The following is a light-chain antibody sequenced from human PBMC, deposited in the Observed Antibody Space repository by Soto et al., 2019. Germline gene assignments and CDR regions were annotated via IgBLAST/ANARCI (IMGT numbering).Light chain of an antibody. CDR2: KTS. Sequence: DIRMTQSPSTLSASVGDRVTITCRASQSISIWLAWYQQKPGKAPNLLIYKTSSLETGVPSRFSGSGSGTEFTLTISRLQPDDFATYYCQHYNGYSLTFGQGTKVEVK. J-gene: IGKJ1*01. V-gene: IGKV1-5*03. CDR3: QHYNGYSLT. CDR1: QSISIW.